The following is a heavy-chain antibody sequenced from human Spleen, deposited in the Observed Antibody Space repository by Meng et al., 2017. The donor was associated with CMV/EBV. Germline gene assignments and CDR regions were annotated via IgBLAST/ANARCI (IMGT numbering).Heavy chain of an antibody. CDR1: GFTVSSNY. Sequence: GESLKISCAASGFTVSSNYMNWVRQAPGKGLEWVSVIYSGGSTYYTDSVKGRFTISRDNSKNTLYLQMNSLRAEDTAVYYCARDRIEYYDFWSGYYRLLDYYGMDVWGRGTTVTVSS. J-gene: IGHJ6*02. V-gene: IGHV3-66*02. D-gene: IGHD3-3*01. CDR2: IYSGGST. CDR3: ARDRIEYYDFWSGYYRLLDYYGMDV.